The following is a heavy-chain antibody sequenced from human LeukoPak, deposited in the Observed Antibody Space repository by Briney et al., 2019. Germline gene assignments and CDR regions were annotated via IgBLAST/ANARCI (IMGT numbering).Heavy chain of an antibody. CDR1: GGSFSGYY. J-gene: IGHJ4*02. Sequence: PETLSLTCAVYGGSFSGYYWSWIRQPPGKGLEWIGEINHSGSTNYNPSLKSRVTISVDTSKNHFSLKLSSVTAADTAVYYCARVRATGAFDYWGQGTLVTVSS. CDR2: INHSGST. D-gene: IGHD5-12*01. CDR3: ARVRATGAFDY. V-gene: IGHV4-34*01.